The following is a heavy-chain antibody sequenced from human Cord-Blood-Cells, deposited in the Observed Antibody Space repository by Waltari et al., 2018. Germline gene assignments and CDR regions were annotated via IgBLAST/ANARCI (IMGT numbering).Heavy chain of an antibody. CDR1: GGSISSSSYY. D-gene: IGHD3-10*01. Sequence: QLQLQESGPGLVKPSETLSLTCTVSGGSISSSSYYWGWIRQPPGKGLEWIGSIYYSGSTYYNPSRKSRVTISVDTSKNQFSLKLSSVTAADTAVYYCARHPNDMGAGSYYNWYFDLWGRGTLVTVSS. J-gene: IGHJ2*01. CDR2: IYYSGST. CDR3: ARHPNDMGAGSYYNWYFDL. V-gene: IGHV4-39*01.